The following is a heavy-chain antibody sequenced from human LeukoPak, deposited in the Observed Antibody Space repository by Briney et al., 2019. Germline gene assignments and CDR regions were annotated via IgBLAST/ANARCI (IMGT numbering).Heavy chain of an antibody. J-gene: IGHJ4*02. CDR2: ISSSGSTI. V-gene: IGHV3-48*03. CDR1: GFTFSSYE. Sequence: GGSLRLSCAASGFTFSSYEMNWVRQAPGKGLEWVSYISSSGSTIYYADSVKGRFTISRDNAKDSLYLQMNSLRAEDTALYYCAKDNAPNYDSSGYVFDYWGQGTLVTVSS. D-gene: IGHD3-22*01. CDR3: AKDNAPNYDSSGYVFDY.